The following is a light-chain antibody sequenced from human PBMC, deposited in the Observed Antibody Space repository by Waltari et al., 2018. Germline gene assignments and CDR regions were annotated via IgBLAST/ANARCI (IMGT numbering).Light chain of an antibody. V-gene: IGLV1-44*01. Sequence: QSVLTQPPSASGTPGQRVTISGSGSYSTIGSHIVTWYQQLPGTAPKLLIYSNDYRPSGVPDRFSGSKSGTSASLAISGLQSEDEADYYCATWDDRLTGVVFGGGTRVTVL. CDR2: SND. CDR3: ATWDDRLTGVV. J-gene: IGLJ2*01. CDR1: YSTIGSHI.